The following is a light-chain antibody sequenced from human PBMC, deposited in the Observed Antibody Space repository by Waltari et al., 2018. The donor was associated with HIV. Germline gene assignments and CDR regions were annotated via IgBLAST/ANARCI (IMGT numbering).Light chain of an antibody. V-gene: IGKV1-5*03. CDR3: QQYNSYPYT. Sequence: IQMTQSPYALSASVGDRVTITCRASQTITYWLAWYQQKPGKAPKLLIYKASTLQSGVPSRFSGSGSGTDFTLTISNLQPDDFATYYCQQYNSYPYTFGQGTKLEIK. CDR2: KAS. CDR1: QTITYW. J-gene: IGKJ2*01.